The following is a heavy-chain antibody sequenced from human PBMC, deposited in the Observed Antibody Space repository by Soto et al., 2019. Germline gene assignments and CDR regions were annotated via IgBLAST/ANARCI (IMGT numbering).Heavy chain of an antibody. V-gene: IGHV4-59*08. CDR2: IYYSGST. Sequence: SETLSLTCTVSGGSISSYYWSWIRQPPGKGLEWIGYIYYSGSTNYNPSLKSRVTISVDTSKNQFSLKLSSVTAADTAVYYCARRTVRGSFDYWGQGTLVTVSS. CDR1: GGSISSYY. D-gene: IGHD3-10*01. J-gene: IGHJ4*02. CDR3: ARRTVRGSFDY.